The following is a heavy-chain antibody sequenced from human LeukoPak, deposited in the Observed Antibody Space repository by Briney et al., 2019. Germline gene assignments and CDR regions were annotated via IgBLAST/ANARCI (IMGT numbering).Heavy chain of an antibody. CDR2: INHSGST. D-gene: IGHD3-10*01. Sequence: SETLSLTCAVYGGSFSGYYWSWIRQPPGKGLGWIGEINHSGSTNYNPSLKSRVTISVDTSKNQFSLKLSSVTAADTAVYYCARSKRYYGSGSYYPYYYYGMDVWGQGTTVTVSS. CDR3: ARSKRYYGSGSYYPYYYYGMDV. J-gene: IGHJ6*02. V-gene: IGHV4-34*01. CDR1: GGSFSGYY.